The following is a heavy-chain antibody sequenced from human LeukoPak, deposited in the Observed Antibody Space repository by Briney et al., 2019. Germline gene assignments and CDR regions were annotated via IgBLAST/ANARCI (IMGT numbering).Heavy chain of an antibody. CDR1: GGSFSGYY. J-gene: IGHJ6*02. V-gene: IGHV4-34*01. CDR3: ARVKVGYYYYYGMDV. CDR2: INHSGST. Sequence: SETLSLTCAVYGGSFSGYYWSWIRQPPGKGLEWIGEINHSGSTNYNPSLKSRVTISVDTSKNQFSLKLSSVTAADTAVYYCARVKVGYYYYYGMDVWGQETTVTVSS. D-gene: IGHD2-15*01.